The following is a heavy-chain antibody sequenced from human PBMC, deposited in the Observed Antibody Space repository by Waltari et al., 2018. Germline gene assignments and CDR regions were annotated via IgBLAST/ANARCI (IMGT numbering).Heavy chain of an antibody. J-gene: IGHJ4*02. CDR3: AKASQWLHAGFDY. CDR2: ISGSGGST. D-gene: IGHD5-12*01. Sequence: EVQLLESGGGLVQPGGSLRLSCAASGFTFSSYAMRWVRPAPGKGLEWVSAISGSGGSTYYADSVKGRFTISRDNSKNTLYLQMNSLRAEDTAVYYCAKASQWLHAGFDYWGQGTLVTVSS. V-gene: IGHV3-23*01. CDR1: GFTFSSYA.